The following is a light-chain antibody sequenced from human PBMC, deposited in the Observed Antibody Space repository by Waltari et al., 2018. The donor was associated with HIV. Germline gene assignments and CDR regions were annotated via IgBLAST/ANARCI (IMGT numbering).Light chain of an antibody. CDR1: QSVDSH. V-gene: IGKV1-5*03. J-gene: IGKJ1*01. CDR3: QQYDSYPWS. CDR2: SAS. Sequence: DIQMTQSPSSLFSSVGDKVTITCRASQSVDSHFAWYQQKSGAAPKLLIHSASTLDIGVSSKFRGSVSGTEFTLTIDNLQPDDLATYFCQQYDSYPWSFGQGTRVGL.